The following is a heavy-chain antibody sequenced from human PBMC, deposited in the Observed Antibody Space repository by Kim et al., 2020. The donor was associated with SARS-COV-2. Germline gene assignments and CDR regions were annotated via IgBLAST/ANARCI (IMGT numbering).Heavy chain of an antibody. CDR1: GFTFGDYA. V-gene: IGHV3-49*03. D-gene: IGHD6-13*01. CDR3: TRAAAGLWVDPDFDY. CDR2: IRSKAYGGTT. Sequence: GGSLRLSCTASGFTFGDYAMSWFRQAPGKGLEWVGFIRSKAYGGTTEYAASVKGRFTISRDDSKSIAYLQMNSLKTEDTAVYYCTRAAAGLWVDPDFDYWGQGTLVSVSS. J-gene: IGHJ4*02.